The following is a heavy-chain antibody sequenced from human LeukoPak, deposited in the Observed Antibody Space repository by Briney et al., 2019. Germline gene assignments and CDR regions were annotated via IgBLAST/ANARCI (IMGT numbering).Heavy chain of an antibody. Sequence: ASVKVSCKASGYTFSSYGISWVRQAPGQGLEWMGWISAYNSNTNYAQKLQGRVTMTTDTSTSTAYMELGSLRSDDTAVYYCARGEGIAARHWFDPWGQGTLVTVSS. J-gene: IGHJ5*02. CDR2: ISAYNSNT. CDR1: GYTFSSYG. D-gene: IGHD6-6*01. V-gene: IGHV1-18*01. CDR3: ARGEGIAARHWFDP.